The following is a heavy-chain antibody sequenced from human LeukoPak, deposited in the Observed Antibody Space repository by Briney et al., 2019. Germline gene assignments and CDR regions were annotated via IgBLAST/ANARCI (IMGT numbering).Heavy chain of an antibody. J-gene: IGHJ4*02. Sequence: SETLSLTCTVSGGSISSYYWSWIRQPPGKGLEWIGEINHSGSTNYNPSLKSRVTISVDTSKNQFSLKLSSVTAADTAVYYCARQWRGAFDYWGQGTLVTVSS. D-gene: IGHD2-8*01. CDR2: INHSGST. V-gene: IGHV4-34*01. CDR1: GGSISSYY. CDR3: ARQWRGAFDY.